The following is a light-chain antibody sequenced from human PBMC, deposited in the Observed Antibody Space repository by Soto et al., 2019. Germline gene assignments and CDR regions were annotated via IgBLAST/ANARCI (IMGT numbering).Light chain of an antibody. CDR1: SSNIGNNY. V-gene: IGLV1-51*02. CDR3: GTWDSSLSAFV. Sequence: QSVLTQPPSVSAAPGQKVTISCSGSSSNIGNNYVSWYQQLPGTAPKLLIYENNKRPSGIPDRFSGSKSGTSATLGITGLPTGDEADYYCGTWDSSLSAFVFGGGTKLTVL. J-gene: IGLJ2*01. CDR2: ENN.